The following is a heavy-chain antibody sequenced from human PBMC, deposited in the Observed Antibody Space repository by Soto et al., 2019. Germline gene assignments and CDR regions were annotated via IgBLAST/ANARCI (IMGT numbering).Heavy chain of an antibody. D-gene: IGHD6-13*01. CDR2: IYYSGNT. V-gene: IGHV4-31*03. Sequence: SETLSLTCTVSGGSISSGYYWSWIRQHPGKGLEWIGYIYYSGNTYYNPSLKSRVSISLDTSKSQFSLKLDSVTAADTAVYYCARYSNNWFQTEGMDVWGQGTTVTVSS. J-gene: IGHJ6*02. CDR1: GGSISSGYY. CDR3: ARYSNNWFQTEGMDV.